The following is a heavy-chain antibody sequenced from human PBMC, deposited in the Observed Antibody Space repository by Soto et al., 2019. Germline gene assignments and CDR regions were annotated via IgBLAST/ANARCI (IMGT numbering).Heavy chain of an antibody. CDR3: AKCPVTVVVWIDY. J-gene: IGHJ4*02. CDR2: IVVGSGNT. V-gene: IGHV1-58*01. CDR1: GFTFTSSA. D-gene: IGHD2-21*01. Sequence: SVKVSCKASGFTFTSSAVQWVRQARGQRLEWIGWIVVGSGNTNYAQKFQERVTITRDMSTSTAYMELNSLRAEDTAVYYCAKCPVTVVVWIDYWGQGTLVTVSS.